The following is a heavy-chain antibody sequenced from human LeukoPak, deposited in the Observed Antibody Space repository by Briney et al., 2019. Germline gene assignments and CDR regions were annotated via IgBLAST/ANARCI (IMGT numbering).Heavy chain of an antibody. CDR1: GFTFSNYW. D-gene: IGHD6-13*01. CDR3: ARARRYRSSWYHDY. V-gene: IGHV3-74*01. Sequence: PGGSLRLSCAASGFTFSNYWMHWVRQAPGKGLVWVSRINSDCSSSNYADSVKGRFTISTDNTKNTPYLQMNSLRAEDTAIYYCARARRYRSSWYHDYWGQGSLVTVSS. J-gene: IGHJ4*02. CDR2: INSDCSSS.